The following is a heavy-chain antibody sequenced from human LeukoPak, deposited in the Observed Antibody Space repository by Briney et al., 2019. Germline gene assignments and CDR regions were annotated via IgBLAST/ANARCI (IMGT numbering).Heavy chain of an antibody. J-gene: IGHJ4*02. Sequence: GESLKISCKGSGYSFTRYWIAWVRQMPGKGLEWMGMIFPGDSDTRYSPSFKGQVTISADKSISTAYLQWNSLKASDTAMYYCARLRDYVAGVGYWGQGTLVTVSS. D-gene: IGHD4-17*01. V-gene: IGHV5-51*01. CDR3: ARLRDYVAGVGY. CDR1: GYSFTRYW. CDR2: IFPGDSDT.